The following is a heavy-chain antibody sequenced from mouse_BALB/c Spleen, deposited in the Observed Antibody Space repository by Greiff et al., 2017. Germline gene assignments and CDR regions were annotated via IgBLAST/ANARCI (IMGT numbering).Heavy chain of an antibody. CDR1: GFTFSDYN. CDR3: TNERAARAWFAY. CDR2: ISSYGSYT. D-gene: IGHD1-2*01. V-gene: IGHV5-6-4*01. J-gene: IGHJ3*01. Sequence: EVQLVESGGGLVKPGGSLKLSCAASGFTFSDYNMSWVRQTPEKRLEWVASISSYGSYTYYPDSVKGRFTISRDNAKNTLYLQLRSLTSEDTAMYSATNERAARAWFAYWGQGTLVTVSA.